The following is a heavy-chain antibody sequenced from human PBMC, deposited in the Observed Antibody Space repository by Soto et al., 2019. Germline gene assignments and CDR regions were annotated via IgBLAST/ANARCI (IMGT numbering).Heavy chain of an antibody. Sequence: QVQLVQSGAEVMKPGASVKVSCKASGYSFTNYAIHWVRQAPGHRLEWMGWSNGGNGNTKYSQRFQGRVTITRDASASTVDMELSSLRSEDTAVFYCARAYCGGDCPPGGYWGQGALVTVSS. V-gene: IGHV1-3*01. D-gene: IGHD2-21*02. CDR3: ARAYCGGDCPPGGY. CDR2: SNGGNGNT. CDR1: GYSFTNYA. J-gene: IGHJ4*02.